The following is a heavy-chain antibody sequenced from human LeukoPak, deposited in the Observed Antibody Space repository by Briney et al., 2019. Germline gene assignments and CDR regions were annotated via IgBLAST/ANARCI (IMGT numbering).Heavy chain of an antibody. Sequence: ASVKVSSKASGYTFSGYYVQWRRQAPGQWLELMGWINPNSGGTNYAQMFQGWVTMTRDTSISTAYMELSRLRSDDTAVYYCARDGYSSGWYFAHYGMDVWGQGTTVTVSS. V-gene: IGHV1-2*04. CDR3: ARDGYSSGWYFAHYGMDV. J-gene: IGHJ6*02. CDR2: INPNSGGT. D-gene: IGHD6-19*01. CDR1: GYTFSGYY.